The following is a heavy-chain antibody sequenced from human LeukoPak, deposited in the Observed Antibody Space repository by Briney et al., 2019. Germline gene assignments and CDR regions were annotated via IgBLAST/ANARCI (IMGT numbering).Heavy chain of an antibody. V-gene: IGHV3-23*01. J-gene: IGHJ4*02. CDR3: AKGGVVVVPAASFYFDY. Sequence: GSLRLFCAASGFTFSSYAMSWVRQAPGKGLEWVSGISGGGGSTYYADSVKGRFTISRDNSKNTLYLQMNSLRADDTAVYYCAKGGVVVVPAASFYFDYWGQGTMVTVSS. CDR2: ISGGGGST. CDR1: GFTFSSYA. D-gene: IGHD2-2*01.